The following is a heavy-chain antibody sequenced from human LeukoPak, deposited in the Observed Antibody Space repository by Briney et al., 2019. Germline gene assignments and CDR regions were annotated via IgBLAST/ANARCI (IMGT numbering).Heavy chain of an antibody. CDR2: ISGSGGST. V-gene: IGHV3-23*01. D-gene: IGHD4-17*01. CDR3: ANKEIYGDYVFDY. J-gene: IGHJ4*02. CDR1: GFTFSSYA. Sequence: PGGSLRLSCAASGFTFSSYAMSWVRQAPGKVLEWVSAISGSGGSTYYADSVKGRFTISRDNSKNTLYLQMNSLRAEDTAVYYCANKEIYGDYVFDYWGQGTLVTVSS.